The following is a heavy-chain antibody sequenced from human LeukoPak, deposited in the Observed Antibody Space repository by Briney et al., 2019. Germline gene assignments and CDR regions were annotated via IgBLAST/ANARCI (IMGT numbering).Heavy chain of an antibody. CDR1: GFTFSNFG. V-gene: IGHV3-30*02. CDR2: IRYDATNQ. CDR3: VRGNSNGFDI. J-gene: IGHJ3*02. D-gene: IGHD1-7*01. Sequence: PGRSLRLSCAASGFTFSNFGMDWVRQAPGKGLEWVTFIRYDATNQYYADSVTGRFTISRDNSKNTLYLRMNSLRPEDTAVYYCVRGNSNGFDIWGQGTMVTVSS.